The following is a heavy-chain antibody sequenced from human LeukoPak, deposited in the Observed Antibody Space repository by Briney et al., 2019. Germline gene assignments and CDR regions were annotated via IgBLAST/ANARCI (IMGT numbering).Heavy chain of an antibody. CDR2: IWYDGSKE. J-gene: IGHJ4*02. D-gene: IGHD2-15*01. CDR3: ARDPCSVRSCPFWD. V-gene: IGHV3-33*01. CDR1: GYTFRSYG. Sequence: PGGSLRLSCAASGYTFRSYGMQWVRQAPGKGLEWVAAIWYDGSKEYYADSVKGRFTISRDDSKSTQYLQMNSLRDEDTAVYYCARDPCSVRSCPFWDWGQGTQVIVSS.